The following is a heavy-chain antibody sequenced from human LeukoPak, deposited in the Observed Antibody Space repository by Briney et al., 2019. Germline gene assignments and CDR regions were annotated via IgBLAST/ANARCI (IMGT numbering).Heavy chain of an antibody. CDR1: GFTFSSYA. Sequence: GGSLRLSCAASGFTFSSYAMSWVRQAPGKGLEWVSAISGSGGSTYYADSVQGRFTISRDNAKNTLYLQMNSLRAEDTAVYYCARARGSSYGLFDYWGQGTLVTVSS. CDR2: ISGSGGST. D-gene: IGHD5-18*01. V-gene: IGHV3-23*01. J-gene: IGHJ4*02. CDR3: ARARGSSYGLFDY.